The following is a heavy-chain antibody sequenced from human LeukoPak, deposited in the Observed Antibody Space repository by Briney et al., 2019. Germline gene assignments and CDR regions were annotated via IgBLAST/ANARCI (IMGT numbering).Heavy chain of an antibody. CDR3: ARDGYSHPHGY. Sequence: TGGSLRLSCAASGLTFSSYAMSWVRQAPGKGLEWVSAISGSGGSTYYADSVKGRFTISRDNSKNSLYLQMNSLRAEDTAVYYCARDGYSHPHGYWGQGTLVTVSS. CDR1: GLTFSSYA. D-gene: IGHD5-18*01. J-gene: IGHJ4*02. V-gene: IGHV3-23*01. CDR2: ISGSGGST.